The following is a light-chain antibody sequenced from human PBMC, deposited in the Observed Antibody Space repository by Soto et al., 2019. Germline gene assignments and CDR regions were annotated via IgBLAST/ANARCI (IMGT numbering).Light chain of an antibody. CDR2: EAS. Sequence: DIPMTQSPSALSASVGDRVTITCRASQDIHNWLAWYQQKPGKAPNMLIYEASSLGNGDPSRFSGSGSGTEFILTISSLQPDDFATYYCQQYDSRLSFGQGTKV. J-gene: IGKJ1*01. CDR3: QQYDSRLS. V-gene: IGKV1-5*03. CDR1: QDIHNW.